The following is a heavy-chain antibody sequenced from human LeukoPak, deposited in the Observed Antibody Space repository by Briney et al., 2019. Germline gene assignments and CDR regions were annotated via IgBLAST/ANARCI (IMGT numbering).Heavy chain of an antibody. V-gene: IGHV1-69*13. CDR3: AREGYYGSGSYFY. CDR2: IIPIFGTA. CDR1: GGTFSSYV. D-gene: IGHD3-10*01. Sequence: SVKVSCKASGGTFSSYVISWVRQAPGQGLEWMGGIIPIFGTANYAQKFQGRVTITADESTSTAYMELSSLRSEDTAVYYCAREGYYGSGSYFYWGQGTLVTVSS. J-gene: IGHJ4*02.